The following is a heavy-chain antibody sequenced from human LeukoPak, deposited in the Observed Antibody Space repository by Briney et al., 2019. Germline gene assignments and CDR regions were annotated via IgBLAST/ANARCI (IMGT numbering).Heavy chain of an antibody. Sequence: ASVKVSCKASGYTFTNYYMHWVRQAPGQGLEWMGIINPSGGSTSYAQKFQGRVTMTRDMSTSTLYMELSSLRSDDTAVYYCARGYWDAFDIWGQGTMVTVSS. J-gene: IGHJ3*02. CDR1: GYTFTNYY. D-gene: IGHD2-15*01. V-gene: IGHV1-46*01. CDR2: INPSGGST. CDR3: ARGYWDAFDI.